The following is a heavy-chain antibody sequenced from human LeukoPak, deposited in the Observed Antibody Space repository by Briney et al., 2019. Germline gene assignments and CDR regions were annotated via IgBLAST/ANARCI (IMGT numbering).Heavy chain of an antibody. J-gene: IGHJ4*02. Sequence: PGGSLRLSCAASGFTFSSYAMSWVRQAPGKGLEWVSAISGSGGSTYYADSVKGRFTISRDNSKNTLYLQMNSLRAEDTAVYYCAKAKPPYSSGWYGDFDCWGQGTLVTVSS. V-gene: IGHV3-23*01. CDR1: GFTFSSYA. D-gene: IGHD6-19*01. CDR3: AKAKPPYSSGWYGDFDC. CDR2: ISGSGGST.